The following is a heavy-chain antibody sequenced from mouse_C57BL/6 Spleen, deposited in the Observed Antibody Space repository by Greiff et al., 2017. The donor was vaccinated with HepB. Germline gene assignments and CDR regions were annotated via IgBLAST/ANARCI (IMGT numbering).Heavy chain of an antibody. CDR1: GYTFTSYW. Sequence: QVQLQQPGAELVKPGASVKLSCKASGYTFTSYWMHWVKQRPGRGLEWSGRIDPNSGGTKYNEKFKSKATLTVDKPSSTAYMQLSSLTSEDSAVYYCARGGTTVVATPFDYWGQGTTLTVSS. V-gene: IGHV1-72*01. J-gene: IGHJ2*01. CDR2: IDPNSGGT. D-gene: IGHD1-1*01. CDR3: ARGGTTVVATPFDY.